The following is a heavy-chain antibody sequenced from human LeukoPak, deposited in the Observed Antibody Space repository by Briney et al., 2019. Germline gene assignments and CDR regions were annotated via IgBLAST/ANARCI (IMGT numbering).Heavy chain of an antibody. D-gene: IGHD3-22*01. CDR2: IKQDGSEK. CDR1: GFTFSSYW. V-gene: IGHV3-7*01. CDR3: ARGGGDYYESRGYGTEFDY. J-gene: IGHJ4*02. Sequence: GGSLRLSCAASGFTFSSYWMSWVRQAPGKGLEWVANIKQDGSEKYYVDSVKGRFTISRDNAKNSLYLQMNSLRAEDTAVYYCARGGGDYYESRGYGTEFDYWGQGTLVTVSS.